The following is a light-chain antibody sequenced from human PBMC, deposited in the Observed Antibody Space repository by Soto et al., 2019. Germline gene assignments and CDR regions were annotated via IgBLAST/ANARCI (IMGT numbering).Light chain of an antibody. J-gene: IGKJ4*01. V-gene: IGKV3-20*01. CDR2: DAS. Sequence: EIVLTQSPGTLSLSPGERATLSCRASQTIRSNYLAWCQQKPGQAPRLLMFDASSRAPGIPDRFRGSASGTDFTLTITRLDPDDFAVYYCQQYGNSVTFGGGTKVEIK. CDR3: QQYGNSVT. CDR1: QTIRSNY.